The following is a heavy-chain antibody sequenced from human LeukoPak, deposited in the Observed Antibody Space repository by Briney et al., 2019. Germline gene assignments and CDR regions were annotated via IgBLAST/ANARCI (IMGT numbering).Heavy chain of an antibody. J-gene: IGHJ4*02. D-gene: IGHD5-18*01. CDR1: GYTFTSHG. Sequence: GASVKVSCKASGYTFTSHGISWVRQAPGQGVEWMGWISAYNGNTNYAQKLQGRVNMTTDTSTSTAYMELRSLRSDDTAVYYCARGQGYSYGQTFDYWGQGTLVTVSS. CDR2: ISAYNGNT. CDR3: ARGQGYSYGQTFDY. V-gene: IGHV1-18*01.